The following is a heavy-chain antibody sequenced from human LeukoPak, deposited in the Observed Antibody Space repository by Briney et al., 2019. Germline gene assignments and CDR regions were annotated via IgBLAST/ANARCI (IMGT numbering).Heavy chain of an antibody. D-gene: IGHD6-19*01. Sequence: GGSLRLSCAASGFTFDDYAMHWVRQAPGKGLEWVSLISGDGGSTYYADSVKGRFTISRDNSKNSLYLQMNSLRTEDTALYYCAKEKRSGWYGPISGYFQHWGQGTLVTVSS. CDR2: ISGDGGST. V-gene: IGHV3-43*02. J-gene: IGHJ1*01. CDR1: GFTFDDYA. CDR3: AKEKRSGWYGPISGYFQH.